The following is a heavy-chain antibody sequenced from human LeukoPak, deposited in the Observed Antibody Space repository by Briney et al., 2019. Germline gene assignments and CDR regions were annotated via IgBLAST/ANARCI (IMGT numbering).Heavy chain of an antibody. J-gene: IGHJ5*02. CDR1: GFTFSSYA. V-gene: IGHV3-64*01. CDR3: ARDRAAVAGNNWFDP. D-gene: IGHD6-19*01. Sequence: PGGSLRLSCAASGFTFSSYAMHWVRQAPGKGLEYVSAISSNGGSTYYANSVKGRFTISRDNSKNTLYLQMGSLRAEDMAVYYCARDRAAVAGNNWFDPWGQGTLVTVSS. CDR2: ISSNGGST.